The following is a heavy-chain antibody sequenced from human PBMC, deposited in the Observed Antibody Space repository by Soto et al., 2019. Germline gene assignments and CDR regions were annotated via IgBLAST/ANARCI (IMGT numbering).Heavy chain of an antibody. CDR1: GYSFITYY. J-gene: IGHJ3*01. CDR2: IKPSGGNA. CDR3: APYCGIVGCPAGPWN. V-gene: IGHV1-46*04. D-gene: IGHD2-21*01. Sequence: QVQLGQSGPEVKKPGASVKVSCKASGYSFITYYMHWVRQAPGQGLEWMAIIKPSGGNANYAQKLERIVSLSRDAHTTPFLMELSSLRAEDTAVYYCAPYCGIVGCPAGPWNWGPGTMVTVSS.